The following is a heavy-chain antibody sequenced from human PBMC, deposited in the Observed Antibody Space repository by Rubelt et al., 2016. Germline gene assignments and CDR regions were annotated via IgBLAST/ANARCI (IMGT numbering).Heavy chain of an antibody. CDR3: ARVEFGELDY. J-gene: IGHJ4*02. CDR2: INHSGST. CDR1: GGSFSGYC. Sequence: QVQLQQWGAGLLKPSETLSLTCAVYGGSFSGYCWSWIRQPPGKGLEWIGEINHSGSTNYNPSLKSRVTISVDTSKNHFALKLSSVTAADTAVYYCARVEFGELDYWGQGTLVTVSS. V-gene: IGHV4-34*01. D-gene: IGHD3-10*01.